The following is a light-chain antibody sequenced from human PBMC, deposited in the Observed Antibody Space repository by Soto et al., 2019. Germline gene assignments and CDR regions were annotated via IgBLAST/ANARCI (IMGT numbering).Light chain of an antibody. Sequence: EIVLAQSPATLSLSPGERPTLSGRASQSVSSYLAWYQQKPGQAPRLLIYDASNRATGIPARFSGSGSGTDFTLTISSLEPEDFAVYYCQQRSNWPAFGGGTKVDI. CDR1: QSVSSY. CDR3: QQRSNWPA. J-gene: IGKJ4*01. CDR2: DAS. V-gene: IGKV3-11*01.